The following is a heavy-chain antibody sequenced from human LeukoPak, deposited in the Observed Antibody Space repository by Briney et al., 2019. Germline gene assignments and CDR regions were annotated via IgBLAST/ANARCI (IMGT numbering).Heavy chain of an antibody. Sequence: GGSLRLSCSASGFTFSSYAMHWVRQAPGKGLEYVSAISSNGGSTYYADSVKGRFTISRDNSKNTLYLQMSGLRAEDTAVYYCVKDGGRSGSGSYYTDAFDIWGQGTMVTVSS. CDR1: GFTFSSYA. CDR3: VKDGGRSGSGSYYTDAFDI. CDR2: ISSNGGST. J-gene: IGHJ3*02. D-gene: IGHD3-10*01. V-gene: IGHV3-64D*06.